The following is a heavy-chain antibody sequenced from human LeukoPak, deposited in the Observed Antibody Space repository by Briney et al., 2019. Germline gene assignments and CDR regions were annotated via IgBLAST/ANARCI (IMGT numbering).Heavy chain of an antibody. CDR1: SGSLSSSY. J-gene: IGHJ4*02. CDR2: IYTSGST. CDR3: ARDCSGGTCYLGVVDY. V-gene: IGHV4-4*07. D-gene: IGHD2-15*01. Sequence: SQTLSLTCTLSSGSLSSSYWSWIRQPAGKGLEWIGRIYTSGSTNYNPSLKSRVTMSVDTSKNQFSLKLSSVTAADAAVYYCARDCSGGTCYLGVVDYWGQGILVTVSS.